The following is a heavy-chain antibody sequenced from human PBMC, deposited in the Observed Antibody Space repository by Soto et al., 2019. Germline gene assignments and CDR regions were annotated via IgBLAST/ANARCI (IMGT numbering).Heavy chain of an antibody. CDR1: GFTFDDYT. V-gene: IGHV3-48*01. D-gene: IGHD2-2*01. CDR3: ARDLTNRYCSSTSCQSYNWFDP. Sequence: GSLRLSCAASGFTFDDYTMHWVRQAPGKGLEWVSLISSSSSSIYYADSVKGRFTISRDNAKNSLYLQMNSLRAEDTAVYYCARDLTNRYCSSTSCQSYNWFDPWGQGTLVTVSS. J-gene: IGHJ5*02. CDR2: ISSSSSSI.